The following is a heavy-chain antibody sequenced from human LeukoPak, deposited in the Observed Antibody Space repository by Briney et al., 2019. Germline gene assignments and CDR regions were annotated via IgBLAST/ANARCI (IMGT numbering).Heavy chain of an antibody. J-gene: IGHJ4*02. CDR1: SGSISSYY. D-gene: IGHD3-10*01. Sequence: SETLSLTCTVSSGSISSYYWSWIRQPAGKGLEWIGRIYTSGSTNYNPSLKSRVTMSVDTSKNQFSLKLSSVTAADTAVYYCARLGHYGSGTSADYWGQGTLVTVSS. CDR3: ARLGHYGSGTSADY. V-gene: IGHV4-4*07. CDR2: IYTSGST.